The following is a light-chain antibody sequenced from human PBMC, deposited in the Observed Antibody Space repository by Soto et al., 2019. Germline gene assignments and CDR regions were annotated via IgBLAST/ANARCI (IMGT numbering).Light chain of an antibody. V-gene: IGKV1-5*01. Sequence: DIHMTQSPSTLYAFVGDRVTITCRASQSISNRLAWYQQRKGKAPKYLIYDASTLDSGAPSRFSGSVYGTEFNLSISSLQTDDFATYYCQQYNIYPWTFGQGTKVDIK. CDR3: QQYNIYPWT. CDR2: DAS. CDR1: QSISNR. J-gene: IGKJ1*01.